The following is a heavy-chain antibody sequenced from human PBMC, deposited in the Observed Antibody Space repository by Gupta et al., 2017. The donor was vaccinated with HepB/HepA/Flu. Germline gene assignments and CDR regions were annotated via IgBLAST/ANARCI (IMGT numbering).Heavy chain of an antibody. V-gene: IGHV3-30*18. J-gene: IGHJ4*02. Sequence: QVQLVESGGGVVQPGRSLRLSCAASGFTFSSYGMHWVRQAPGKGLEWVAVISYDGSNKYYADSVKGRFTISRDNSKNTLYLQMNSLRAEDTAVYYCAKDHPQAGSLDYWGQGTLVTVSS. CDR1: GFTFSSYG. CDR3: AKDHPQAGSLDY. D-gene: IGHD3-10*01. CDR2: ISYDGSNK.